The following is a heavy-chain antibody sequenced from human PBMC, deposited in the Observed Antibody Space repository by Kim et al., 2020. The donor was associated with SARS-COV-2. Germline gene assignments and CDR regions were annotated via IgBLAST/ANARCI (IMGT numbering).Heavy chain of an antibody. CDR2: IYYSGSTRST. V-gene: IGHV4-59*08. CDR3: AKATTGHYYYMDV. Sequence: SETLSLTCTVSGGSISSYYWSWIRQPPGKGLEWIGYIYYSGSTRSTNYTSSLQSRVAISVDTSKNQFSLKLSSVTAADTGVYYCAKATTGHYYYMDVWGKGTTVTVSS. J-gene: IGHJ6*03. CDR1: GGSISSYY. D-gene: IGHD4-17*01.